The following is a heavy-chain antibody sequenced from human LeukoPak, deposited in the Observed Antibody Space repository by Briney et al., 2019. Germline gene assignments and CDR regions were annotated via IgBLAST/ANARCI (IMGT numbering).Heavy chain of an antibody. CDR1: GFTFSSYS. D-gene: IGHD6-13*01. V-gene: IGHV3-48*01. Sequence: PGGSLRLSCAASGFTFSSYSMNWVRQAPGKGLEWVSYISSSSSTIYYADSVKGRFTISRDNAKNSLYLQMNSLRAEDTAVYYCAKARGIAASMVRLFDYRGRGTLVTVSS. CDR3: AKARGIAASMVRLFDY. CDR2: ISSSSSTI. J-gene: IGHJ4*02.